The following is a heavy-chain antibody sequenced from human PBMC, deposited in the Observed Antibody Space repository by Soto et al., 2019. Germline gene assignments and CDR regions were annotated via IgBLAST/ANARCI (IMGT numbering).Heavy chain of an antibody. CDR2: IYYSGST. CDR3: ARVTMIVVVRSPPDAFDI. J-gene: IGHJ3*02. D-gene: IGHD3-22*01. V-gene: IGHV4-31*03. CDR1: GGSISSGGYY. Sequence: ASETLSLTCTVSGGSISSGGYYWSWIRQHPGKGLEWIGYIYYSGSTYYNPSLKSRVTISVDTSKNQFSLKLSSVTAADTAVYYCARVTMIVVVRSPPDAFDIWGQGTMVTVSS.